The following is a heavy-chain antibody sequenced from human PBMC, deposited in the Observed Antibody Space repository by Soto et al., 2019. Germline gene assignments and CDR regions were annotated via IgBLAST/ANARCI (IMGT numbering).Heavy chain of an antibody. V-gene: IGHV1-69*13. CDR1: GYTFTSYG. CDR2: IIPIFGTA. D-gene: IGHD6-13*01. Sequence: SVKVSCKASGYTFTSYGISWVRQAPGQGLEWMGGIIPIFGTANYAQKFQGRVTITADESTSTAYMELSSLRSEDTAVYYCARRVRVGIAAAGTYYYGMDVWGQGTTVTVSS. J-gene: IGHJ6*02. CDR3: ARRVRVGIAAAGTYYYGMDV.